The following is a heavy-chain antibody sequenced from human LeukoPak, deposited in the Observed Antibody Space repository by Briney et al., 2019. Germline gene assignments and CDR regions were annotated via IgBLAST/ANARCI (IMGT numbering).Heavy chain of an antibody. CDR3: ARVILEPLGSYYYGMDV. D-gene: IGHD3-3*01. Sequence: SETLTLTCTVSGGPISSYYWSWTRQPPGKALEWIGYIYYSGSTNYNPSLKSRVTISVDTSKNQFSLKPSSVTAADTAVYYCARVILEPLGSYYYGMDVWGQGTTVTVSS. J-gene: IGHJ6*02. CDR1: GGPISSYY. CDR2: IYYSGST. V-gene: IGHV4-59*01.